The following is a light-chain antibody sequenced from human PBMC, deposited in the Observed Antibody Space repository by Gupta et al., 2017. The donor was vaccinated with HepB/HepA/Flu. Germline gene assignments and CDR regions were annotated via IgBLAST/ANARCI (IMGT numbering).Light chain of an antibody. CDR1: QSIDAY. CDR2: SAS. J-gene: IGKJ1*01. CDR3: QQSHIPRT. Sequence: DIQLTQSPSFLSASVGDSVSITCRASQSIDAYLNWYRQKPGEAPKLLIYSASTLHSGIPSRFSGRGSGTDFTLTISNLEPEDVATYFCQQSHIPRTFGQGTRVEIK. V-gene: IGKV1-39*01.